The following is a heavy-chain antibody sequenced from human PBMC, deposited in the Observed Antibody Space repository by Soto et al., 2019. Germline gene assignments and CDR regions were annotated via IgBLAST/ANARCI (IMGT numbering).Heavy chain of an antibody. CDR3: ARGRIQDQYSSGWYRGAVVGGWFDP. CDR2: IYYSGST. CDR1: GGSISSSSYY. Sequence: QLQLQESGPGLVKPSETLSLTCTVSGGSISSSSYYWGWIRQPPGKGLEWIGSIYYSGSTNYNPSLKSRVTISVDTSKNQFSLKLSSVTAADTAVYYCARGRIQDQYSSGWYRGAVVGGWFDPWGQGTLVTVSS. V-gene: IGHV4-39*07. J-gene: IGHJ5*02. D-gene: IGHD6-19*01.